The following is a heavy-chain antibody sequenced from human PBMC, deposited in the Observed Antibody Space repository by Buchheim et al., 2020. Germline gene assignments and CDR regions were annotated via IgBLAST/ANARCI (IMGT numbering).Heavy chain of an antibody. Sequence: QVQLVESGGGVVPPGRSLRLSCATSGFTLRNYGMHWVRQAPGKGLEWVAALWADGNTKSYGDSVMGRFTVSRDISRNTHYLQMNSLTAEDTALYYCARDYTSSWSPGYWGQGTL. D-gene: IGHD6-13*01. CDR3: ARDYTSSWSPGY. CDR2: LWADGNTK. V-gene: IGHV3-33*01. CDR1: GFTLRNYG. J-gene: IGHJ4*02.